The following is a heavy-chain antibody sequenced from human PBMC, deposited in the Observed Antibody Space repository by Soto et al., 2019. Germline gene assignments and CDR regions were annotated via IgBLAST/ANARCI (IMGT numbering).Heavy chain of an antibody. D-gene: IGHD5-18*01. V-gene: IGHV1-69*04. Sequence: ASVKVSCKASGGTFSSYTISWVRQAPGQGLEWMGKIIPIIGIANYAQKFQGRVTITADKSTSTAYMELSSLRFEDTAVYYCARDSSRTWIQLWSFDYWGQGTLVTVSS. CDR3: ARDSSRTWIQLWSFDY. CDR1: GGTFSSYT. J-gene: IGHJ4*02. CDR2: IIPIIGIA.